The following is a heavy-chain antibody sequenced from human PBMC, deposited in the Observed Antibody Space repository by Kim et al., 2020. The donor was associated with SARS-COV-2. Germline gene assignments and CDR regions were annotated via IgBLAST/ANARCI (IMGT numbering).Heavy chain of an antibody. Sequence: NSAQKFQGRYTSTEDKAPSTAYMELSSLRSADTAVYYCARSSLAGNTIDYWGQGTLVTVSS. V-gene: IGHV1-69*02. J-gene: IGHJ4*02. D-gene: IGHD4-4*01. CDR3: ARSSLAGNTIDY.